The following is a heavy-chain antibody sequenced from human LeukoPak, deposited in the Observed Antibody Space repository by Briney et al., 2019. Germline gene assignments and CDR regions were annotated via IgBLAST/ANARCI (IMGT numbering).Heavy chain of an antibody. CDR3: ARAPHAGWFDP. V-gene: IGHV3-7*01. CDR1: GFTFSSYW. CDR2: IKQDGSEK. J-gene: IGHJ5*02. Sequence: PGGSLRLSCAASGFTFSSYWMSWVRQAPGKGLEWVANIKQDGSEKYYVDSVKGRFTIPRDNAKNSLYLQMNSLRAEDTAVYYCARAPHAGWFDPWGQGTLVTVSS.